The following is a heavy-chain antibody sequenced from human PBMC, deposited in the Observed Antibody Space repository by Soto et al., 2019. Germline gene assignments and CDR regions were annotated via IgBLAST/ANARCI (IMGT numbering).Heavy chain of an antibody. CDR3: ARSYYDSSGYHLDY. CDR2: INHSGST. Sequence: PSETLSLTCAVYGGSFSGYYWSWIRQPPGKGLEWIGEINHSGSTNYNPSLKSRVTISVDTSKNQFSLKLSSVTAADTAVYYCARSYYDSSGYHLDYWGQGTLVTVSS. CDR1: GGSFSGYY. J-gene: IGHJ4*02. V-gene: IGHV4-34*01. D-gene: IGHD3-22*01.